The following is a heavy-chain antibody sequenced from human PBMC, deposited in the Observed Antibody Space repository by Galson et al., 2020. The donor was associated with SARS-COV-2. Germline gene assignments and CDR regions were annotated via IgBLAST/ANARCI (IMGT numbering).Heavy chain of an antibody. CDR2: ISYDGSNK. J-gene: IGHJ6*02. Sequence: TGGSLRLSCAASGFTFSSYAMHWVRQAPGKGLEWVAVISYDGSNKYYADSVKGRFTISRDNSKNTLYLQMNSLRAEDTAVYYCARDIVVVPAATYYYYYGMDVWGQGTTFTVSS. D-gene: IGHD2-2*01. CDR1: GFTFSSYA. CDR3: ARDIVVVPAATYYYYYGMDV. V-gene: IGHV3-30-3*01.